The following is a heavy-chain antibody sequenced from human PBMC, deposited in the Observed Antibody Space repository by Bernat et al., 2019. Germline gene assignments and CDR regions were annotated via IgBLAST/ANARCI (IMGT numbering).Heavy chain of an antibody. CDR2: INQDGSGK. V-gene: IGHV3-7*04. CDR1: GFTFSSYC. J-gene: IGHJ4*02. CDR3: ARDNAGGCGGARYAEVFDY. Sequence: EVQLVESGGGLVQPGGSLRLSCAVSGFTFSSYCMSWVRQAPGKGLEWVSRINQDGSGKYYVDSVKGRFTISRDNADNSMYLQMNDLRAEDTAVYLCARDNAGGCGGARYAEVFDYWGQGTLVTVSS. D-gene: IGHD5-12*01.